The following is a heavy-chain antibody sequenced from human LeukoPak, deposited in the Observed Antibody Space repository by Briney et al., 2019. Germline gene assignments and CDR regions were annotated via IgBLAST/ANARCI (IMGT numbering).Heavy chain of an antibody. CDR3: ARERSDWFDP. CDR1: GGSISSYY. V-gene: IGHV4-59*01. Sequence: PSETLSLTCTLSGGSISSYYWSWIRQPPGKGLEWIGYIYYSGSTNYNPSLKSRVTISVDTSKNQFSLKLSSVTAADTAVYYCARERSDWFDPWGQGTLVTVSS. J-gene: IGHJ5*02. CDR2: IYYSGST.